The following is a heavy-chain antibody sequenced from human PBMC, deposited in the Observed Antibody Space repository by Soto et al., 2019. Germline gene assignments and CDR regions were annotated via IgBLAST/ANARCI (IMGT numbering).Heavy chain of an antibody. CDR1: GGSLSSYY. CDR3: TRQDSAARDFDY. Sequence: SETLSLTCTVSGGSLSSYYWSLIRQPAGKGLECIWRIYTSGSTNYNPSLKSRVTMSVDTSKNQFSLKLSSVTAADTAVYYCTRQDSAARDFDYWGQGTLVNVSS. V-gene: IGHV4-4*07. J-gene: IGHJ4*02. CDR2: IYTSGST. D-gene: IGHD6-6*01.